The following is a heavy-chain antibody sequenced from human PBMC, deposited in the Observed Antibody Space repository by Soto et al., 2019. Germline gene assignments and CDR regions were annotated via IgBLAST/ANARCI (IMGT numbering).Heavy chain of an antibody. J-gene: IGHJ4*02. V-gene: IGHV3-23*01. CDR3: AKPVYYDILTGWQNYFDY. CDR1: GFTVSSNY. CDR2: ISGSGGST. Sequence: PGGSLRLSCAASGFTVSSNYMSWVRQAPGKGLEWVSVISGSGGSTYYADSVKGRFTISRDNSKNTLYLQMNSLRAEDTAVYYCAKPVYYDILTGWQNYFDYWGQGTLVTVSS. D-gene: IGHD3-9*01.